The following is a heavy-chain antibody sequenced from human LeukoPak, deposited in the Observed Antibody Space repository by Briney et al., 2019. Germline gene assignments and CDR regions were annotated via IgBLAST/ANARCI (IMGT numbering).Heavy chain of an antibody. V-gene: IGHV3-74*01. J-gene: IGHJ1*01. CDR2: INSDGRST. CDR1: GFTFSSYW. D-gene: IGHD4-17*01. Sequence: GGSLRLSCAASGFTFSSYWMHWVRQAPGEGLVWVSRINSDGRSTTYADSVKGRFTISRDNSKNTLYLQMNSLRAEDTAVYYCAKDYGDYVGYFQHWGQGTLVTVSS. CDR3: AKDYGDYVGYFQH.